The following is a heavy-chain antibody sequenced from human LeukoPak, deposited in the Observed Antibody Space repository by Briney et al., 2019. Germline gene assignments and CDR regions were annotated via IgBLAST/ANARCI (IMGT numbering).Heavy chain of an antibody. V-gene: IGHV3-64D*06. D-gene: IGHD2-2*01. CDR3: AKGRPTELGYCGRSICADWYFDR. J-gene: IGHJ2*01. Sequence: PGGSLRLSCSASGFSFSNFAINWFRQAPGKGLEYVSVIGPNGGDAYYADSVRGRFTISRDNSKNTLYLQMSSLRVEDTAVYYCAKGRPTELGYCGRSICADWYFDRWGRGTLLTVSS. CDR2: IGPNGGDA. CDR1: GFSFSNFA.